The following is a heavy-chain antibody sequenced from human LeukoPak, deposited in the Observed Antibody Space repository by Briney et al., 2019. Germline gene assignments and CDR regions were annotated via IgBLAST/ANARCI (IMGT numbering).Heavy chain of an antibody. Sequence: SGTLSLTCTVSGVSLSISYWSWIRQSPGKGLEWIGYIYSSGNTNYNPSLKSRVTMSIDTSKNQFSLNLSSVTAADTAVYYCARTGRSGTTNAYWGQGTLVTVSS. CDR2: IYSSGNT. CDR1: GVSLSISY. V-gene: IGHV4-59*01. J-gene: IGHJ4*02. D-gene: IGHD1-7*01. CDR3: ARTGRSGTTNAY.